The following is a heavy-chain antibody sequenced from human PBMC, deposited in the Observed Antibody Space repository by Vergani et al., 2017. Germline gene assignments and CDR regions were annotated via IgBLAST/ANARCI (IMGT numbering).Heavy chain of an antibody. CDR2: IYYSGST. V-gene: IGHV4-39*07. Sequence: QLQLQESGPGMVKPSETLSLTCTVSGGSISSSSYYWGWIRQPPGKGLDWIGSIYYSGSTYYNPSLKSRVTISVDTSKNQFSLKLGSVTAADTAVYYCARESTWVQLIGWAFDIWGQGTMVTVSS. D-gene: IGHD5-24*01. J-gene: IGHJ3*02. CDR3: ARESTWVQLIGWAFDI. CDR1: GGSISSSSYY.